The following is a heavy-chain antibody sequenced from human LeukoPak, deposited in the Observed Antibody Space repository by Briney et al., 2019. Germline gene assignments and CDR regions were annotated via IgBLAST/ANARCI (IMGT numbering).Heavy chain of an antibody. CDR3: AKGIESSGSYYTGFDY. V-gene: IGHV3-23*01. J-gene: IGHJ4*02. D-gene: IGHD1-26*01. CDR1: GFTFSSYA. Sequence: GGSLRLSCAASGFTFSSYAMSWVRQAPGKGLERVSGISGSGGSTYYADSVEGRFTISRDNSKTTLYLQMNSLRAEDTAVYYCAKGIESSGSYYTGFDYWGQGTLVTVSS. CDR2: ISGSGGST.